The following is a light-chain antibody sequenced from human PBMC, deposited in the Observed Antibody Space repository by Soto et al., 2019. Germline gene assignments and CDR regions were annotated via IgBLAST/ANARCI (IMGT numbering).Light chain of an antibody. J-gene: IGKJ4*01. Sequence: DIQMTQSPSSVSASVGDGVTITCRASQGISTSLGWYQQKPGKAPKLLIYAASSLQSGVPSRFTGTGSGTDFTLTISSLQPEDFPTYYCQQPNSFPLTFGGGTKVDIK. CDR3: QQPNSFPLT. CDR2: AAS. CDR1: QGISTS. V-gene: IGKV1D-12*01.